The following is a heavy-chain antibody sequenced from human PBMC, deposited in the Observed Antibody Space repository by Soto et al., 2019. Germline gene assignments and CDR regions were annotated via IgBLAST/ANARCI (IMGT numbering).Heavy chain of an antibody. V-gene: IGHV3-30-3*01. D-gene: IGHD6-6*01. CDR2: ISYDGSNK. CDR3: ARGPSGSAPYGMDV. CDR1: GFTFSSYA. J-gene: IGHJ6*02. Sequence: VGSLRLSCAASGFTFSSYAMHWVRQAPGKGLEWVAVISYDGSNKYYADSVKGRFTISRDNSKNTLYLQMNSLRAEDTAVYYCARGPSGSAPYGMDVWGQGTTVTVSS.